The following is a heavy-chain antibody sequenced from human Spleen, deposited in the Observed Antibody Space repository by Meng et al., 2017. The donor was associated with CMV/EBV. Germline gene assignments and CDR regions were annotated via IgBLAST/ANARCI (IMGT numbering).Heavy chain of an antibody. D-gene: IGHD6-13*01. CDR3: ARGGSSSWYDAFDM. V-gene: IGHV1-2*02. Sequence: ASVKVSCKASGYTFTGYYMHWVRQAPGQGLEWMGWINPNSGGTNSAQKFKGRVTMTSDTSISTIYMELRRLRFDDTGVYYCARGGSSSWYDAFDMWGQGTKVTVSS. J-gene: IGHJ3*02. CDR1: GYTFTGYY. CDR2: INPNSGGT.